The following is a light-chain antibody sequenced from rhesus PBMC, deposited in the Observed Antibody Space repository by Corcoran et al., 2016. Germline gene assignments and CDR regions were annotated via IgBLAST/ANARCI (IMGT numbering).Light chain of an antibody. CDR2: ETS. V-gene: IGKV1-22*01. J-gene: IGKJ2*01. CDR1: QGITND. Sequence: DIQMTQSPSSLSASVGDRVTITSRASQGITNDLAWYQQNPGDTTKLLIYETSRLHSGIPSRFSVSGSGTNFTLTISSLQSEEFAAYYCQHYSSTPYSFGQGTKVEIK. CDR3: QHYSSTPYS.